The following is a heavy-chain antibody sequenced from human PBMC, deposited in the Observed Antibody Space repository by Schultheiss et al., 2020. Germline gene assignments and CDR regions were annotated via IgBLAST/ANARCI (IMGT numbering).Heavy chain of an antibody. V-gene: IGHV3-53*01. Sequence: GESLKISCAASGFTFSSYSMNWVRQAPGKGLEWVSVIYSGGSTYYADSVKGRFTISRDNSKNTLYLQMNSLRAEDTAVYYCARGDYDSSGYYYYYGMDVWGQGTTVTVSS. CDR1: GFTFSSYS. D-gene: IGHD3-22*01. CDR2: IYSGGST. CDR3: ARGDYDSSGYYYYYGMDV. J-gene: IGHJ6*02.